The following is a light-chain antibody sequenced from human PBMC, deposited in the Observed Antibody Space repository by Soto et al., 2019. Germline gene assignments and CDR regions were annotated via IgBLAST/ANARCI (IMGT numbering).Light chain of an antibody. CDR3: LQTYSVPPT. CDR2: AAS. V-gene: IGKV1-39*01. J-gene: IGKJ3*01. CDR1: QSIGNF. Sequence: DIQMTQSPSSLSASVGDRVTITCRASQSIGNFLNWYQQKPGKPPKLLIYAASSLQNGVPSGFSGSGSGIDFTLTISSLQPEDFATYYCLQTYSVPPTFGPGTKVDV.